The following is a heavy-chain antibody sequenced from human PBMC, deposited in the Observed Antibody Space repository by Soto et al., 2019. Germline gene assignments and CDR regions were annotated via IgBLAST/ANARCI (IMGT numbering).Heavy chain of an antibody. V-gene: IGHV3-30*18. CDR2: ISYDGSNK. Sequence: PGGSLRLSCAASGFTFSSYGMHWVRQAPGKGLEWVAVISYDGSNKYYADSVKGRFTISRDNSKNTLYLQMNSRRAEDTAVYYCAKDRGMGARNYYGMDVWGQGTTVTVSS. CDR3: AKDRGMGARNYYGMDV. J-gene: IGHJ6*02. D-gene: IGHD1-26*01. CDR1: GFTFSSYG.